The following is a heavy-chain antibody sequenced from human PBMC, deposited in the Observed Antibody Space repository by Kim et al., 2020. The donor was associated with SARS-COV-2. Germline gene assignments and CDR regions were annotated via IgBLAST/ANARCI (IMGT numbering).Heavy chain of an antibody. V-gene: IGHV4-59*09. D-gene: IGHD6-13*01. Sequence: LKRRVTIAVDTSKNQFSLKLSSVTAADTAVYYCARGTGIAAAGTSWYFDLWGRGTLVTVSS. J-gene: IGHJ2*01. CDR3: ARGTGIAAAGTSWYFDL.